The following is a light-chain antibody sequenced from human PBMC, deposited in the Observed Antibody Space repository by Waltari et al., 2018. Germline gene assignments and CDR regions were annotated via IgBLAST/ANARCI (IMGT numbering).Light chain of an antibody. Sequence: QSPLTQPASVSGSPGQSITISCTGTISDIGAYNHVSWYQQYPGQAPKLLIFDVSDRPPGVFDRFSGSKSGNTASLTISGLQAEDEADYYCSSFTTSSSWIFGGGTKLTVL. CDR3: SSFTTSSSWI. V-gene: IGLV2-14*03. CDR2: DVS. CDR1: ISDIGAYNH. J-gene: IGLJ2*01.